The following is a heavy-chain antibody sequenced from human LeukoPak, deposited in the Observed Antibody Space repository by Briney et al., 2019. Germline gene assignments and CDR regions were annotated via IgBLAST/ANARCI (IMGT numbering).Heavy chain of an antibody. D-gene: IGHD5/OR15-5a*01. V-gene: IGHV3-7*01. CDR3: ARLVSALRAGDAFDI. Sequence: GGSLRLSCAASGFTFSSYWMSWVRQAPGKWLEWVANIKQDGSEKYYVDSVKGRFTISRDNGKNSLYLQMNSLRAEDTAVYYCARLVSALRAGDAFDIWGQGTMVTVSS. J-gene: IGHJ3*02. CDR1: GFTFSSYW. CDR2: IKQDGSEK.